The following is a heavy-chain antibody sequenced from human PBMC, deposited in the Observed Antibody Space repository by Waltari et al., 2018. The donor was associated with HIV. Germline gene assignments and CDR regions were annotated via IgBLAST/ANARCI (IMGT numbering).Heavy chain of an antibody. CDR1: GFTFRSYA. V-gene: IGHV3-30*01. CDR3: ARDRDYYDSSDSDAFDI. CDR2: ISYDGNNQ. D-gene: IGHD3-22*01. J-gene: IGHJ3*02. Sequence: QVQLVESGGGVVQPGRSLRLSCAVSGFTFRSYAMHWVRQAPGQGPEWVAVISYDGNNQYYADSVKGRLPSSRDNSKNTLYLQMNSLRAEDTAVYYCARDRDYYDSSDSDAFDIWGQGTMVTVSS.